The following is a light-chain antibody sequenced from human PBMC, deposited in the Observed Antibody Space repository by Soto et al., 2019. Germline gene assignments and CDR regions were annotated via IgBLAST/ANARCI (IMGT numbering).Light chain of an antibody. CDR1: SSDVGGYNY. J-gene: IGLJ1*01. Sequence: QSALTQPPSASGSPGQSVTISCTGTSSDVGGYNYVSWYQQHPGKAPKLMIYEVSKRPSGVPDRFSGSKSGNTASLTVSGPQADDEVDYYCSLYAGSNHPLYVFGTGTKLTVL. CDR2: EVS. CDR3: SLYAGSNHPLYV. V-gene: IGLV2-8*01.